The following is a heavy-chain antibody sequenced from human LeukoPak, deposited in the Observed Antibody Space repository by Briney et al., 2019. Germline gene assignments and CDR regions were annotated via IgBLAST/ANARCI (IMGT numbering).Heavy chain of an antibody. CDR3: AKILDYYDSSGHLGAFDI. V-gene: IGHV3-23*01. CDR2: ISGSGGST. Sequence: GGSLRLSCAASGFTVSSNYMSWVRQAPGKGLEWVSAISGSGGSTYYADSVKGRFTISRDNSKNTLYLQMNSLRAEDTAVYYCAKILDYYDSSGHLGAFDIWGQGTMVTVSS. D-gene: IGHD3-22*01. J-gene: IGHJ3*02. CDR1: GFTVSSNY.